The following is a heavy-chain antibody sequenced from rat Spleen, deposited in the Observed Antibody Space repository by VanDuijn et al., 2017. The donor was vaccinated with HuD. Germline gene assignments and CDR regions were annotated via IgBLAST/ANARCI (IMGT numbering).Heavy chain of an antibody. CDR2: IWTGGST. J-gene: IGHJ2*01. Sequence: EVQLKESGPGLVQPSQTLSLTCTVSGFSLADYSVHWVRQPPGKGLEWLGIIWTGGSTAYNSLLKSRLSITRDTSKSQVFLKMNSLQTEDTATYSCARDFGPFGITYWGQGVMVTVSS. CDR3: ARDFGPFGITY. CDR1: GFSLADYS. D-gene: IGHD4-3*01. V-gene: IGHV2S63*01.